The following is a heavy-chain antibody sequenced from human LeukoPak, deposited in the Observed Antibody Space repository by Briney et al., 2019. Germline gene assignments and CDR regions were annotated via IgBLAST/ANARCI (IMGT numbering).Heavy chain of an antibody. V-gene: IGHV3-7*01. D-gene: IGHD2-15*01. CDR3: VMGGTFDI. J-gene: IGHJ3*02. CDR1: GFTFSSYR. Sequence: PGGSLRLSCAASGFTFSSYRMSWVRQAPGKGLEWVANIKEDGSKKYHVDSVKGRFTISRDNAKNSLYLEMNSLGAEDTAVYYCVMGGTFDIWGQGTMVTVSS. CDR2: IKEDGSKK.